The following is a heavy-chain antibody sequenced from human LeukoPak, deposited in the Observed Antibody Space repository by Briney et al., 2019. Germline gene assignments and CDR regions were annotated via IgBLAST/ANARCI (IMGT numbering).Heavy chain of an antibody. CDR3: TRGSYGDYEY. Sequence: GGSLRLSCAASGFTFSSYTMNWVRQAPGKGLEWVSSIDPSSTYIYYADSVKGRFTISRDNAQNSLYLQMNSLRADDTAVYYCTRGSYGDYEYWGQGTLVTVSS. J-gene: IGHJ4*02. CDR2: IDPSSTYI. CDR1: GFTFSSYT. V-gene: IGHV3-21*01. D-gene: IGHD4-17*01.